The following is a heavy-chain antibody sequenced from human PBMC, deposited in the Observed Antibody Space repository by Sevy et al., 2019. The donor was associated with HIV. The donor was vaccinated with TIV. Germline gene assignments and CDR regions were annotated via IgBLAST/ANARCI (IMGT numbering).Heavy chain of an antibody. Sequence: GGSLRLSCAASGFTFSSYSMNWVRQAPGKGLEWISYISSSSSTIYYADSVKGRFTISRDNAKNSLYLQMNSLRDEDTAVYYCARDALDYVLGNTYNWFDPWGQGTLVTVSS. D-gene: IGHD3-16*01. CDR2: ISSSSSTI. J-gene: IGHJ5*02. CDR3: ARDALDYVLGNTYNWFDP. V-gene: IGHV3-48*02. CDR1: GFTFSSYS.